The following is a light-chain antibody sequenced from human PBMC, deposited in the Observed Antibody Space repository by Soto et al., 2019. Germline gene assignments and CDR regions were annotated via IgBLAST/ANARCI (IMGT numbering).Light chain of an antibody. V-gene: IGLV2-14*01. CDR2: EVS. CDR3: NSYTSSNTLYV. J-gene: IGLJ1*01. CDR1: SSDVGDSNF. Sequence: QSALTQPASVSGSPGQSITISCTGTSSDVGDSNFVSWYQQHPGKAPKLMIYEVSHRPSGVSNRFSGSKSGNTASLTISGLQADDEADYYCNSYTSSNTLYVFGTGTKVTVL.